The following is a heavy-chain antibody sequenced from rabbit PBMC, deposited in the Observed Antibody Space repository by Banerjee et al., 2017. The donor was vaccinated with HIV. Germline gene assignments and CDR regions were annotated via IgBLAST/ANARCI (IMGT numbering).Heavy chain of an antibody. CDR3: ARSTSAFNL. CDR2: IVSGGSATT. V-gene: IGHV1S45*01. D-gene: IGHD1-1*01. J-gene: IGHJ4*01. Sequence: QEQLEESGGDLVKPEGSLTLTCTASGFSFSSYWMCWVRQAPGKGLEWIGCIVSGGSATTYYATWAKGRFTISKTSSTTVTLQMTSLTAADTATYFCARSTSAFNLWGPGTLVTVS. CDR1: GFSFSSYW.